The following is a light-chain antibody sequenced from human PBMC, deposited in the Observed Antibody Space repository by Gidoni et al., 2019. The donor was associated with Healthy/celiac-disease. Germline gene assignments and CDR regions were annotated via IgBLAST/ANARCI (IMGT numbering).Light chain of an antibody. CDR3: QTWGTGIWV. Sequence: QLVLTQSPSASASLGASVKLTCTLSSGHSSYAIAWHQQQPEKGPRYLMKLNSDGRHSKGDGNPDRFSGSSSGAERYLTISSLQSEDEADYYCQTWGTGIWVFGGGTKLTVL. J-gene: IGLJ3*02. V-gene: IGLV4-69*01. CDR1: SGHSSYA. CDR2: LNSDGRH.